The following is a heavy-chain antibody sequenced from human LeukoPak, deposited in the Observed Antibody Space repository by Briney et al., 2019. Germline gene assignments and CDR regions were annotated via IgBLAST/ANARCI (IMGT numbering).Heavy chain of an antibody. J-gene: IGHJ4*02. V-gene: IGHV3-21*01. Sequence: KAGGSLRPSCAASGFTFSSYWMAWVRQAPGKGLEWVSSISSSSSYIYYADSVKGRFTISRDNAKNSLYLQMNSLRAEDTAVYYCARAQNYYDSSGYYLYYFDYWGQGTLVTVSS. CDR2: ISSSSSYI. D-gene: IGHD3-22*01. CDR1: GFTFSSYW. CDR3: ARAQNYYDSSGYYLYYFDY.